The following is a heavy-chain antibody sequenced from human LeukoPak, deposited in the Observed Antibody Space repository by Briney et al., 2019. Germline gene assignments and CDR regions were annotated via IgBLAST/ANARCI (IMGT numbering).Heavy chain of an antibody. J-gene: IGHJ4*02. Sequence: SETLSLTCAVYGGSFSGYYWSWIRQPPGKGLEWIGEINHSGSTNYNPSLKSRVTISVDTSKNQFSLKLSSVTAADTAVYYCASTAYYYDSSGYSDDYWGQGTLVTVSS. D-gene: IGHD3-22*01. CDR1: GGSFSGYY. CDR3: ASTAYYYDSSGYSDDY. CDR2: INHSGST. V-gene: IGHV4-34*01.